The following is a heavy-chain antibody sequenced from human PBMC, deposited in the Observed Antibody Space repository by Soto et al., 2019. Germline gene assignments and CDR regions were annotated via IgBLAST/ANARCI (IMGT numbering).Heavy chain of an antibody. D-gene: IGHD5-12*01. CDR2: IKQDGSDE. CDR3: AKAHEYSGYGDFDY. V-gene: IGHV3-7*01. J-gene: IGHJ4*02. CDR1: GFTLSSYW. Sequence: GGSLRLSCVASGFTLSSYWMSWVRQAPGKGLEWVGDIKQDGSDEYYADSVKGRFTISRDNSKNTLYLQMNSLRAEDTAVYYCAKAHEYSGYGDFDYWGQGTLVTVSS.